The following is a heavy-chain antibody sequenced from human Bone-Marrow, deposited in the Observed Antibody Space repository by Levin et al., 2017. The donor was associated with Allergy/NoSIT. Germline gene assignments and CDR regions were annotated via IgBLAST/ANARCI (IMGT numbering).Heavy chain of an antibody. CDR1: GFSFSDYS. CDR3: ARDPEGFDV. J-gene: IGHJ3*01. V-gene: IGHV3-21*01. D-gene: IGHD1-14*01. Sequence: PGGSLRLSCAASGFSFSDYSMNWVRQAPGKGLEWVSSISSRTTYIHYADSVKGRFTVSRDNAKKSLYLQMNSLRVEDTAMYYCARDPEGFDVWGQGTMVTVSS. CDR2: ISSRTTYI.